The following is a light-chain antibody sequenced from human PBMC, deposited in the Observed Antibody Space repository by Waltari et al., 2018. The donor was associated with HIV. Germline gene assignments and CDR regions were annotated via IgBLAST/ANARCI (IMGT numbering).Light chain of an antibody. V-gene: IGLV3-25*02. CDR1: ALPKHH. CDR3: QSADSSGTLYV. J-gene: IGLJ1*01. CDR2: KDS. Sequence: SYELTQPPSVSVSPGQTARITCSGDALPKHHAYCYQQKPGQAPVLVIYKDSERPSGSPERCSGSSSGTTVTLTLSGVQADDEADYYCQSADSSGTLYVFGTGTKVSVL.